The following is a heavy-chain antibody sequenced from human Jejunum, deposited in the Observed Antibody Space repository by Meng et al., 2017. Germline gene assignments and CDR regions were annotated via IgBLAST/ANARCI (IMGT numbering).Heavy chain of an antibody. D-gene: IGHD3-22*01. Sequence: SGPTLVKPTQTVTLTCTVSGLSLSTSGMRVSWIRQPPGKALDWLARIDWDDDKFYSTSLRTRLTISKETSKNQVVLTMTNMDPADTATYYCARIRYDSSGYYYFDYWGQRTLVTVSS. J-gene: IGHJ4*02. V-gene: IGHV2-70*04. CDR1: GLSLSTSGMR. CDR2: IDWDDDK. CDR3: ARIRYDSSGYYYFDY.